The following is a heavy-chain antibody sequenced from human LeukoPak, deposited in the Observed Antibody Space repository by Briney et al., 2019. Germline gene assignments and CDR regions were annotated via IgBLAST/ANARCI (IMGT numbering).Heavy chain of an antibody. D-gene: IGHD2-8*01. V-gene: IGHV4-34*01. CDR3: ARGLGVLMVYAKRHFDY. J-gene: IGHJ4*02. CDR2: INHSGST. Sequence: SETLSLTCAVHGGSFSGYYWSWIRDPPGKGLEWIGEINHSGSTNYKPSLKSRVTISVDTSKNQFSLKLSSVTAADTAVYYCARGLGVLMVYAKRHFDYWGQGTLVTVSS. CDR1: GGSFSGYY.